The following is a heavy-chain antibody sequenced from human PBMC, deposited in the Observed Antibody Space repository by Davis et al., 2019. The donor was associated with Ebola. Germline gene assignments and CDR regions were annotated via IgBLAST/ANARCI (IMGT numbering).Heavy chain of an antibody. CDR1: GFIFRSYV. V-gene: IGHV3-23*01. D-gene: IGHD6-19*01. CDR3: VKDTSTVWFDV. J-gene: IGHJ3*01. Sequence: GESLKISCAASGFIFRSYVMSWVRQAPGKGLEWVSTIGLSADTYYADSVKGRFTISRDNSRNTLHLQMDSLRVEDTAIYYCVKDTSTVWFDVWGQGTMVTVSS. CDR2: IGLSADT.